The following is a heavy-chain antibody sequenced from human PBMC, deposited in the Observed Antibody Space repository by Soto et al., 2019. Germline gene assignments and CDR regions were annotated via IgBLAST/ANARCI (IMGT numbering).Heavy chain of an antibody. J-gene: IGHJ4*02. CDR1: GYTFTSHT. D-gene: IGHD5-18*01. CDR2: INVNNDNT. Sequence: QVQIVQSGTEVKKPGASVKVSWKASGYTFTSHTIHWMRQAPGQSLEWMAWINVNNDNTKYSHKFQGRVSLTMDTSASTVYMELSSLRSEDTAVYYCARSSFTAVDYWGQGTLVSVSS. V-gene: IGHV1-3*01. CDR3: ARSSFTAVDY.